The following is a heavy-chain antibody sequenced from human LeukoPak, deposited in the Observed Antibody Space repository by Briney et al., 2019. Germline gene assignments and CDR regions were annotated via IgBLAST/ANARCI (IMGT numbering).Heavy chain of an antibody. Sequence: SETLSLTCSVSGYSIDGGYYWGWIRQPPGKELEWIGSMYHSGSTNYNPSLKSRVTISVDTSKNQFSLKLSSVTAADTAVYYCARDQYYYDSSGYYRIDYWGQGTLVTVSS. CDR2: MYHSGST. CDR1: GYSIDGGYY. V-gene: IGHV4-38-2*02. CDR3: ARDQYYYDSSGYYRIDY. D-gene: IGHD3-22*01. J-gene: IGHJ4*02.